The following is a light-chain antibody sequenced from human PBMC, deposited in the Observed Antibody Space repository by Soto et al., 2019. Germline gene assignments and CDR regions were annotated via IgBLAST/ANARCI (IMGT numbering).Light chain of an antibody. CDR2: RNS. CDR1: SSNIGSNY. Sequence: QLVLTQPPSASGTPGQRVTISCSGSSSNIGSNYVYWYQQLPGTAPKLLIYRNSQRPSGVPDRISGSKSGTSASLAFSGLRSEDEADYYCAAWDDSLNAVVFGGGTKVTVL. J-gene: IGLJ2*01. CDR3: AAWDDSLNAVV. V-gene: IGLV1-47*01.